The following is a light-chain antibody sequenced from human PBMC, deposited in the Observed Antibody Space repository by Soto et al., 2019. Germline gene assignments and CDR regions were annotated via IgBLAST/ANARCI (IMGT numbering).Light chain of an antibody. V-gene: IGKV2-28*01. CDR3: MQALQTPLT. Sequence: DIVMTQSPLSLPVTPGEPASISCRSSQSLLHSNGYTYLDWYLQKPGQSPQLLIYWGSNRASGVPDRFRGSGSGTDFTLKISRVEAEDVGVYYCMQALQTPLTLGPGTKVDIK. CDR2: WGS. J-gene: IGKJ3*01. CDR1: QSLLHSNGYTY.